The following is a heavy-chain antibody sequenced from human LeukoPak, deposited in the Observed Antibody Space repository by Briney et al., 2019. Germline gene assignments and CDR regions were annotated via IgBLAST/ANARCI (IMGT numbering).Heavy chain of an antibody. J-gene: IGHJ4*02. D-gene: IGHD5-18*01. V-gene: IGHV4-39*01. Sequence: SETLSLTCTVSGGSISSSSYYWGWLRQPPGKGLEWIGSIYYSGSTYYNPSLKSRVTISVDTSKNQFSLKLSSVTAADTAVYYCARGGSYGYNYWGQGTLVTVSS. CDR3: ARGGSYGYNY. CDR2: IYYSGST. CDR1: GGSISSSSYY.